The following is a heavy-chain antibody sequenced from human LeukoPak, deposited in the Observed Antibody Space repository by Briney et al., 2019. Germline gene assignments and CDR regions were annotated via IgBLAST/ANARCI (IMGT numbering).Heavy chain of an antibody. CDR1: GFTFGDYA. Sequence: GGSLRLSCTASGFTFGDYAMSWVRQAPGKGLEWVGRIKSTTVDATPEYAAPVKGRFTISRDDSKDTVYLQMNSLKTEDTAVYYCTTGPGNSGYWGQGTLVTVSS. CDR3: TTGPGNSGY. J-gene: IGHJ4*02. CDR2: IKSTTVDATP. D-gene: IGHD4-23*01. V-gene: IGHV3-15*01.